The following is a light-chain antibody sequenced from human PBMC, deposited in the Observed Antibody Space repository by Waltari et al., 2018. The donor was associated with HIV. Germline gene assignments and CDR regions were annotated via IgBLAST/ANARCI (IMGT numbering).Light chain of an antibody. Sequence: QSALTQPPSVSGSPGQSVTISCTGTSSDVGSYNRVSWYQQPPGTAPKLMIYEVLNRPSGVPDRFSGSKSGNTASLTISGLQAEDEADYYCSSYTSSSPCVFGTGTKVTVL. CDR3: SSYTSSSPCV. CDR2: EVL. V-gene: IGLV2-18*02. CDR1: SSDVGSYNR. J-gene: IGLJ1*01.